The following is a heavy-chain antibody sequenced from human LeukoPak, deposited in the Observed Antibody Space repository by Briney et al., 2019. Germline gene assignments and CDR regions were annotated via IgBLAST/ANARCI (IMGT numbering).Heavy chain of an antibody. Sequence: SETLSLTCTVSGYSISSGYYWAWIRQPPGKGLEWIGTIRHSGTTYYNPSLKSRVSISIDSSKNQFSLKLSSVTAADTAVYYCAGRNKRVATRYFDYWGQGTLVTVSS. CDR2: IRHSGTT. V-gene: IGHV4-38-2*02. CDR3: AGRNKRVATRYFDY. D-gene: IGHD5-12*01. J-gene: IGHJ4*02. CDR1: GYSISSGYY.